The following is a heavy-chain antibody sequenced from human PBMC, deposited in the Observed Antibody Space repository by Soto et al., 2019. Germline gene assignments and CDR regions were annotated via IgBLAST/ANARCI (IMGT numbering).Heavy chain of an antibody. V-gene: IGHV4-34*01. D-gene: IGHD3-10*01. Sequence: SETLSLTCADSGGSFSSYYWSWIRQPPGKGLEWIGEINHSGSTNYSPSLKSRVTISVDTSKNQFPLKLSSVTAADTAVCCCARRPRSYYGSGSYSLGDWGQGTLVTVSS. CDR1: GGSFSSYY. CDR3: ARRPRSYYGSGSYSLGD. J-gene: IGHJ4*02. CDR2: INHSGST.